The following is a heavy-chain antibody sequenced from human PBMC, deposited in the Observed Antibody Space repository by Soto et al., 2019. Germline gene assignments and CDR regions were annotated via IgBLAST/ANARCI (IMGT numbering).Heavy chain of an antibody. CDR3: ARDRYATYHAIGY. D-gene: IGHD2-8*01. Sequence: GGSLRLSCAASGFTFSSYSMNWVRQAPGKGLEWVSSISSSSSYIYYADSVKGRFTISRDNAKNSLYLQMNSLRAEDTAVYYCARDRYATYHAIGYWGQGTLVTVSS. V-gene: IGHV3-21*01. J-gene: IGHJ4*02. CDR2: ISSSSSYI. CDR1: GFTFSSYS.